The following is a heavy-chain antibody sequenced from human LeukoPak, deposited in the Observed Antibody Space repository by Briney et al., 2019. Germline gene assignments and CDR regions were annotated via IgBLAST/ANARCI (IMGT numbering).Heavy chain of an antibody. CDR1: GGSISSYY. CDR2: IYTSGST. J-gene: IGHJ5*02. Sequence: SETLSLTCTVSGGSISSYYWSWIRQPAGKGLEWIGRIYTSGSTNYNPSLKSRVTMSVDTSKNQFSLKLSSVTAADTDVYYCARGGSSGWYDGGWFDPWGQGTLVTVSS. D-gene: IGHD6-19*01. CDR3: ARGGSSGWYDGGWFDP. V-gene: IGHV4-4*07.